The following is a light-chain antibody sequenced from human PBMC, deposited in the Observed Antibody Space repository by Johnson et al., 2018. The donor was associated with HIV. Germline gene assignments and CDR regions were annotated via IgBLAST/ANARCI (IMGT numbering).Light chain of an antibody. CDR2: ENN. CDR3: GTWDSSLSAGFYV. CDR1: GSNIGNTY. V-gene: IGLV1-51*02. Sequence: QSVLTQPPSVSAAPGQKVTISCSGGGSNIGNTYVSWYHQLPGTAPKLLIYENNKRPSGIPDRFSGSKSGTSATLDITGLQTGDEADYYCGTWDSSLSAGFYVFGTGTKVTVL. J-gene: IGLJ1*01.